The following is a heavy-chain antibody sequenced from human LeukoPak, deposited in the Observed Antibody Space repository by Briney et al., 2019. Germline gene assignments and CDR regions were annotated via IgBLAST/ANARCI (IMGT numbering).Heavy chain of an antibody. D-gene: IGHD1-1*01. CDR2: IFYSGST. J-gene: IGHJ4*02. CDR1: GGSISSTHYY. V-gene: IGHV4-39*01. Sequence: SETLSLTCTVSGGSISSTHYYWGWVRQPPGKGLEWIGSIFYSGSTNYNPSLKSRVTISVDTSKNQFSLKLSTVTAADTAVYYCARQKENNWNGFFDYWGQGTLVTVSS. CDR3: ARQKENNWNGFFDY.